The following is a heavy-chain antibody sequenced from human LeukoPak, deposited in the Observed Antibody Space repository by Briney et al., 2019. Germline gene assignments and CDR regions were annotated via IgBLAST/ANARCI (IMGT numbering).Heavy chain of an antibody. D-gene: IGHD6-13*01. J-gene: IGHJ3*02. CDR1: GGSISSYY. Sequence: SETLSLTCTVSGGSISSYYWSWLRQPAGKGLEWIGRIYTSGSTNYNPSLKSRVTMSVDTSKNQFSLKLSSVTAADTAVYYCARYQAAASDAFDIWGQGTMVTVSS. CDR2: IYTSGST. V-gene: IGHV4-4*07. CDR3: ARYQAAASDAFDI.